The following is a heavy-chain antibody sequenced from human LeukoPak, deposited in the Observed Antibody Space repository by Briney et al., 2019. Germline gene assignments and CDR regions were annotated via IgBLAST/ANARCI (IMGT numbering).Heavy chain of an antibody. Sequence: SETLSLTCTVSGGSISSYYWSWIRQPPGKGLEWIGYIYYSGSTNYNPSLKSRVTISVDTSKNQFSLKLSSVTAADTAVYYYARQDTAMVYFDYWGQGTLVTVSS. V-gene: IGHV4-59*01. D-gene: IGHD5-18*01. CDR2: IYYSGST. CDR1: GGSISSYY. CDR3: ARQDTAMVYFDY. J-gene: IGHJ4*02.